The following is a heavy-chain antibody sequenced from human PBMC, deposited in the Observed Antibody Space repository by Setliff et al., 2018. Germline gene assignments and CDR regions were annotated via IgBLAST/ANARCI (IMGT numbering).Heavy chain of an antibody. CDR1: GGSFSGYY. CDR2: INRRGSS. V-gene: IGHV4-34*01. Sequence: SETLSLTCTVSGGSFSGYYWNWVRQPPGKGLEWIGEINRRGSSKYNPSPKSRVTISVDTSKNQFSLKVSSVNAADTAVYYCARGPRYDYESSGYHYMKRFDYWGQGTLVTVSS. CDR3: ARGPRYDYESSGYHYMKRFDY. D-gene: IGHD3-22*01. J-gene: IGHJ4*02.